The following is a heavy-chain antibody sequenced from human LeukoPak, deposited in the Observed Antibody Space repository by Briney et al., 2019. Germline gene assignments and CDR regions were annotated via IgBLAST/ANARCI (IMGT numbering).Heavy chain of an antibody. Sequence: GGSLRLSCAASGLTFSSYAMHWVRQAPGKGLEWVAVISYDGSNKYYADSVKGRSTISRDNSKNTLYLQMNSLRAEDTAVYYCAIRGHYGDNYYYYYGMDVWGQGTTVTVSS. V-gene: IGHV3-30-3*01. CDR1: GLTFSSYA. CDR2: ISYDGSNK. CDR3: AIRGHYGDNYYYYYGMDV. J-gene: IGHJ6*02. D-gene: IGHD4-17*01.